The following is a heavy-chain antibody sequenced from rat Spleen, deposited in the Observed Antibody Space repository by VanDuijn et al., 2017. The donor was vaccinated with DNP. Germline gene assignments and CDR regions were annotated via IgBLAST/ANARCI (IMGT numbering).Heavy chain of an antibody. CDR2: INYSGAT. V-gene: IGHV3-1*01. CDR3: ARGLNYGGYIYSWYFDF. J-gene: IGHJ1*01. D-gene: IGHD1-11*01. Sequence: EVQFQESGPGLVKSSQSLSLTCSVTGYSITSNYWAWIRKFPGNKMEWLGYINYSGATAYNPSLRSRISIIIETSKNQFFLQLNSVTTEDTATYYCARGLNYGGYIYSWYFDFWGPGTMVTVSS. CDR1: GYSITSNY.